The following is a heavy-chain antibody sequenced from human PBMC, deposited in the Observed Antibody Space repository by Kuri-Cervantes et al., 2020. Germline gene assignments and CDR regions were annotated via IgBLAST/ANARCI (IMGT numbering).Heavy chain of an antibody. CDR1: GFTFSSYS. CDR3: ARDHSPVVTAIDY. V-gene: IGHV3-21*01. Sequence: GESLKISCAASGFTFSSYSMNWVRQAPGKGLEWVSSISSSSSYIYYADSVKGRFTISRDNAKNSLYLQMNSLRAEDTAVYYCARDHSPVVTAIDYWGQGTLVTVSS. CDR2: ISSSSSYI. D-gene: IGHD4-23*01. J-gene: IGHJ4*02.